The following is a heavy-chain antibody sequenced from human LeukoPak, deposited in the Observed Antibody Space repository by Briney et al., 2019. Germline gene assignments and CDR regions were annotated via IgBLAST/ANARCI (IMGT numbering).Heavy chain of an antibody. CDR1: GFTFSSYS. D-gene: IGHD2-21*01. Sequence: PGGSLGLSCAASGFTFSSYSMNWVRQAPGKGLEWVSSISSSSSYIYYANSVKGRFTISRDNAKNSLYLQMISLRAEDTAVYYCAREYRGNADYWGQGTLVTVSS. J-gene: IGHJ4*02. CDR2: ISSSSSYI. CDR3: AREYRGNADY. V-gene: IGHV3-21*01.